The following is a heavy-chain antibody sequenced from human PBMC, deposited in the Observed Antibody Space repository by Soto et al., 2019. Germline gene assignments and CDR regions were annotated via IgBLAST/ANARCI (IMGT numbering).Heavy chain of an antibody. V-gene: IGHV3-23*01. CDR3: AKYSGSYPVYHGLSL. CDR1: GFPFSTSA. D-gene: IGHD1-26*01. Sequence: EVQLLESGGGLVQPGGSLRLSCAASGFPFSTSAMNWVRQAPGKGLEWVSIISASSDAAYYAESVKGRFASSRDNSKNTRYLQMNSLRAEDTAVYYCAKYSGSYPVYHGLSLWGQGTTVPVS. J-gene: IGHJ6*02. CDR2: ISASSDAA.